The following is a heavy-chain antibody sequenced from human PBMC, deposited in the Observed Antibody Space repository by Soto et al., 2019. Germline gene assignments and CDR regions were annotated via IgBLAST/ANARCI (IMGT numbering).Heavy chain of an antibody. CDR3: AKDSVQQATFYX. Sequence: GGSLRLSCEASTFAFTFISYGMHWVRLVPGKGVELLAVISHDGDDQYYADSVKGRFNVSRDNVRNILYLQMNSLRSEDTALYYCAKDSVQQATFYXWGQATMVTVSX. D-gene: IGHD6-13*01. CDR2: ISHDGDDQ. J-gene: IGHJ4*02. CDR1: TFAFTFISYG. V-gene: IGHV3-30*18.